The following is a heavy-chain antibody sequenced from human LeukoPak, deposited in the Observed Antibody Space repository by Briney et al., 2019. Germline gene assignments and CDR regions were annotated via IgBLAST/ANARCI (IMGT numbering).Heavy chain of an antibody. CDR1: GYTFTCYY. Sequence: ASVKVSCKASGYTFTCYYMHWVRQAPGQGLEWMGWISAYNGNTNYAQKLQGRVTMTTDTSTSTAYMELRSLRSDDTAVYYCARVPGVTIFGVVTPDAFDIWGQGTMVTVSS. J-gene: IGHJ3*02. CDR3: ARVPGVTIFGVVTPDAFDI. CDR2: ISAYNGNT. V-gene: IGHV1-18*04. D-gene: IGHD3-3*01.